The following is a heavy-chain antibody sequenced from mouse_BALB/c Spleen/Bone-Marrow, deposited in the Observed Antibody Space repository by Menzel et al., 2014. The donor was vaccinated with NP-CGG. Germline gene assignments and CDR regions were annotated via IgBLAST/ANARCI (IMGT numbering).Heavy chain of an antibody. Sequence: EVMLVESGAELVKSGASVKLSCTVSGFNIKDTYMHWVKQRPEQGLERIGRLDPANGNTKYDPKFQGKVTITADTSSNTAYLQLSSLTSEDTAVYYCARWEYYAMDCWGQGTSVTVSS. CDR1: GFNIKDTY. CDR3: ARWEYYAMDC. D-gene: IGHD4-1*01. V-gene: IGHV14-3*02. J-gene: IGHJ4*01. CDR2: LDPANGNT.